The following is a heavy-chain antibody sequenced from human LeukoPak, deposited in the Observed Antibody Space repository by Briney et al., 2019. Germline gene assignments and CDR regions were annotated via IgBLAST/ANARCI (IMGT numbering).Heavy chain of an antibody. CDR2: IYTSGST. CDR1: GGSISSYY. J-gene: IGHJ4*02. Sequence: PSGTLSLTCTVSGGSISSYYWSWIRQPPGKGLEWIGYIYTSGSTNYNPSLKSRVTISVDTSKNQFSLKLSSVTAADTAVYYCARHGGSSYLFNYWGQGTLVTVSS. V-gene: IGHV4-4*09. CDR3: ARHGGSSYLFNY. D-gene: IGHD2-15*01.